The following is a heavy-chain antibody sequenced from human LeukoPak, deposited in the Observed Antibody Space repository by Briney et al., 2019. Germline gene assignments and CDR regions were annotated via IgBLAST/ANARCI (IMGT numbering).Heavy chain of an antibody. Sequence: SETLSPTCTVSGDSISSFSWSWIRQSPGKRLEWIGYLYYSGTANYNPSLRSRVTISSDTSKNQFSLKLSSLTAADTAMYYCARGPSSGQYVSPLDYWGQGTLVTVSS. J-gene: IGHJ4*02. CDR3: ARGPSSGQYVSPLDY. CDR2: LYYSGTA. V-gene: IGHV4-59*01. D-gene: IGHD6-25*01. CDR1: GDSISSFS.